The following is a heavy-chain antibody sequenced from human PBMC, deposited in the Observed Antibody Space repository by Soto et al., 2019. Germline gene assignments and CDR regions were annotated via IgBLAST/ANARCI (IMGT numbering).Heavy chain of an antibody. J-gene: IGHJ5*02. V-gene: IGHV5-10-1*01. Sequence: PGESLKISCKGSGYSFTSYWIGWVRQMPGKGLEWMGSIDPRDSYANYSPSFQGHVTISADKSISTAYLQWGSLKASGTAMYYCARLYCTTSTCDSRFDPWGQGTLVT. CDR2: IDPRDSYA. D-gene: IGHD2-2*01. CDR3: ARLYCTTSTCDSRFDP. CDR1: GYSFTSYW.